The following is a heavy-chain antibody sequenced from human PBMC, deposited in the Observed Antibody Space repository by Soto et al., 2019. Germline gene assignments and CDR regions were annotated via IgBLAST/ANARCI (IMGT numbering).Heavy chain of an antibody. CDR3: TRPEDTYGYPGAFDS. D-gene: IGHD5-18*01. CDR1: GFSFSGTA. J-gene: IGHJ4*02. V-gene: IGHV3-73*02. Sequence: DVQLVESGGGLVQPGGSLKLSCATSGFSFSGTAMHWVRQASGKGLEWVGRSRTKPNNYATTYAASVTGRFTISRDDSKHKMYLQMNSLKTEDTAVYYCTRPEDTYGYPGAFDSWGQGALITVSS. CDR2: SRTKPNNYAT.